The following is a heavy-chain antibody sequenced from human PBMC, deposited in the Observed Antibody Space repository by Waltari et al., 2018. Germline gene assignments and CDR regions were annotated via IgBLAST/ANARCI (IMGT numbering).Heavy chain of an antibody. CDR2: IYTSRCT. Sequence: QVQLQESGPGLVKPSQTLSLTCTVSGGSIRSGSYYWSWIRQPAGNGLEGIGDIYTSRCTNHNPALYGRGIIPVDTSKTQFSPKLSSVTAADTAVYYCARRAVFGVVFWAFDIWGQGTMVTVSS. J-gene: IGHJ3*02. CDR1: GGSIRSGSYY. V-gene: IGHV4-61*09. D-gene: IGHD3-3*01. CDR3: ARRAVFGVVFWAFDI.